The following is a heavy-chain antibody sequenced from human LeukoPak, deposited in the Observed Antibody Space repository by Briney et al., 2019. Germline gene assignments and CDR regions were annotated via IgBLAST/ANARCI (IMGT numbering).Heavy chain of an antibody. D-gene: IGHD3-9*01. CDR1: GFTFSSYG. CDR2: IRYDGTNK. J-gene: IGHJ4*02. V-gene: IGHV3-30*02. CDR3: ARDGGYFDRLAYFFDY. Sequence: GGSLRLSCAASGFTFSSYGMHWVRQAPGKGLEWVAFIRYDGTNKYYADSVKGRFTISRDNSKNTLSLQMNSLRVEDTAVYYCARDGGYFDRLAYFFDYWGQGALVPVSS.